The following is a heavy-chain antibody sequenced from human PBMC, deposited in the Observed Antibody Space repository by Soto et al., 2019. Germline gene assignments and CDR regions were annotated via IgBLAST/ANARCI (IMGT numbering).Heavy chain of an antibody. CDR2: IGSSSSYI. J-gene: IGHJ4*02. D-gene: IGHD3-9*01. CDR3: ARRRPTGYYNY. CDR1: GFPFSDYY. Sequence: QVQLVESGGALVKPGGSLRLSCAASGFPFSDYYMSWIRQAPGKGLEWVSSIGSSSSYINYADSVKGRFTISRDNAKNSLYMQMNSLRAEDTAVYYCARRRPTGYYNYWGQGTLVTVSA. V-gene: IGHV3-11*05.